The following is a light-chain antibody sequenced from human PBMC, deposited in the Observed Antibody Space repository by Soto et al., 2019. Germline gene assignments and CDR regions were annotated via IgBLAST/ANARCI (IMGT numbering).Light chain of an antibody. CDR3: HQYGASPWT. J-gene: IGKJ1*01. Sequence: EIVMTQSPATLSVSPGERATLSCRASQSVSSNLAWYQQKPGQAPRLLIYGASTRATGIPARFSGSGSGTEFTLNINRLEPEDFAVYYCHQYGASPWTFGQGTKVDIK. V-gene: IGKV3-15*01. CDR1: QSVSSN. CDR2: GAS.